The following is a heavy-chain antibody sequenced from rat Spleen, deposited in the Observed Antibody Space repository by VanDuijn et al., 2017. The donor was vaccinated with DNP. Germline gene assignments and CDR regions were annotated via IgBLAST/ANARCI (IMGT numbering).Heavy chain of an antibody. Sequence: EVQQVESGGGLGQPGRSLKLSCAASGFTFSAYYMAWVRQAPAKGLEWVAYIGSPAYAPYYADSVKGRFTISRDNAKSTLYLQMNSLRSEDMATYYCVRWNSGHFDYWGQGVMVTVSS. J-gene: IGHJ2*01. CDR1: GFTFSAYY. CDR3: VRWNSGHFDY. D-gene: IGHD4-3*01. CDR2: IGSPAYAP. V-gene: IGHV5-22*01.